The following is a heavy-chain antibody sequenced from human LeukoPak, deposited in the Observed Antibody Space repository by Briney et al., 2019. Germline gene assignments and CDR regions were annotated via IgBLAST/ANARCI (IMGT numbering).Heavy chain of an antibody. Sequence: ASVKVSCKASGGTFSSYAISWVRQAPGQGLEWMGRIIPILGIANYAQKFQGRVTITADKSTSTAYMELSSLRSEDTAVYYCAGHTAMVEGSFDYWGQGTLVTVSS. D-gene: IGHD5-18*01. V-gene: IGHV1-69*04. J-gene: IGHJ4*02. CDR2: IIPILGIA. CDR3: AGHTAMVEGSFDY. CDR1: GGTFSSYA.